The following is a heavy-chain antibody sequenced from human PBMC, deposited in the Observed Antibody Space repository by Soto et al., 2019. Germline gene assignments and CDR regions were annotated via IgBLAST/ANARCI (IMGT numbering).Heavy chain of an antibody. D-gene: IGHD3-22*01. Sequence: GESLKISCKGSGYSFTSYWIGWVRQMPGKGLEWMGIIYPGDSDTRYNPSFQGQVTISADKSISTAYLQWSSLKASDTAMYYCARQDYYDSSGYNLFDPWGQGTLVTVSS. CDR2: IYPGDSDT. CDR3: ARQDYYDSSGYNLFDP. V-gene: IGHV5-51*01. J-gene: IGHJ5*02. CDR1: GYSFTSYW.